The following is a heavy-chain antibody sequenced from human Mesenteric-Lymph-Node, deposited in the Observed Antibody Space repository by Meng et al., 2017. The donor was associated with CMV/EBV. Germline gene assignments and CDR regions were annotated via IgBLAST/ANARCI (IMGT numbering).Heavy chain of an antibody. CDR2: ISAHNSNT. CDR1: GYSLANYG. D-gene: IGHD6-19*01. CDR3: AKAVAASDYYYRGMDV. J-gene: IGHJ6*02. V-gene: IGHV1-18*01. Sequence: ASVKVSCKAFGYSLANYGISWVRQAPGQGLEWMGFISAHNSNTRSTQKFQGRVTMTRDTSITTAYMELTRLTSDDTARYYCAKAVAASDYYYRGMDVWGQGTTVTVSS.